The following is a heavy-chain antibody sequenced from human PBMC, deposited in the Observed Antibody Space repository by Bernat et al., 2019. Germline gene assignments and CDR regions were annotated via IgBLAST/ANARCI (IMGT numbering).Heavy chain of an antibody. V-gene: IGHV4-39*01. CDR3: AGWGSSWTDYDY. CDR2: IYYSGST. J-gene: IGHJ4*02. Sequence: QLQLQESGPGLVKPSETLSLTCTVSGGSISSSSYYWGWIRQPPGKGLEWIGSIYYSGSTYYNPSLKSRVTISVDTSKNQFSLKLSSVTAADTAVYYCAGWGSSWTDYDYWGQGTLVTVSS. D-gene: IGHD6-13*01. CDR1: GGSISSSSYY.